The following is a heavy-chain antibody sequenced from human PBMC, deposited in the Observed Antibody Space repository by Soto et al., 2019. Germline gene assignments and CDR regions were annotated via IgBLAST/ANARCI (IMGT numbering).Heavy chain of an antibody. CDR1: GCSIRSYY. D-gene: IGHD2-21*02. CDR2: LYNSGST. J-gene: IGHJ6*02. Sequence: PSETLSLTCTVPGCSIRSYYWSWIWQAPGNGLEWIGYLYNSGSTVYNPSLKSRVTISVDTSKNQFSLKLNSVTAADTAVYYCARDLWGYCGTDCYPLDVWGQGTTVTVS. CDR3: ARDLWGYCGTDCYPLDV. V-gene: IGHV4-59*01.